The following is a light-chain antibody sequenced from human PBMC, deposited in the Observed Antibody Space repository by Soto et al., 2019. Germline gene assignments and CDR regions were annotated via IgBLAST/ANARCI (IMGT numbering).Light chain of an antibody. Sequence: IQMTQSPSSLSASVGDRVTITCRASQGIRNELHWYQQKPGKAPKLLIYKASTLKSGVPSRFSGSGSGTEFTLTISSLQPDDFATYYCQHYNSYSEAFGQGTKVEIK. CDR1: QGIRNE. V-gene: IGKV1-5*03. CDR3: QHYNSYSEA. CDR2: KAS. J-gene: IGKJ1*01.